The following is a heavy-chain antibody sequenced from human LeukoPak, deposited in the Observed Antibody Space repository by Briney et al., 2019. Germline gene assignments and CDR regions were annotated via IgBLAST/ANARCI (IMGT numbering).Heavy chain of an antibody. J-gene: IGHJ6*02. Sequence: GGSLRLSCAASGFTFSSYAMHWVRQAPGKGLEWVAVISYDGSNKHYADSVKGRFTISRDNSKNTLYLQMNSLRAEDTAVYYCARAAAGTQIALDVWGQGTTVTVSS. D-gene: IGHD6-13*01. V-gene: IGHV3-30*04. CDR3: ARAAAGTQIALDV. CDR2: ISYDGSNK. CDR1: GFTFSSYA.